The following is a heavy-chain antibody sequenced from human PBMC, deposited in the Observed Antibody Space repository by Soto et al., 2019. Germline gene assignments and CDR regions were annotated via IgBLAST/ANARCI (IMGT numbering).Heavy chain of an antibody. V-gene: IGHV3-23*01. CDR3: KRHSGNDQAGRNFDS. CDR1: GFTFSSHA. J-gene: IGHJ4*02. CDR2: IGAGSTS. Sequence: EVQLLESGGGLVQPGGSLRLSCVASGFTFSSHAMSWVRRAPGKGLEWVSAIGAGSTSAYADSVKGRFTISRDNSKYTLYLQMNILGAEDMAVYYCKRHSGNDQAGRNFDSWGQGTLVTVSS. D-gene: IGHD1-1*01.